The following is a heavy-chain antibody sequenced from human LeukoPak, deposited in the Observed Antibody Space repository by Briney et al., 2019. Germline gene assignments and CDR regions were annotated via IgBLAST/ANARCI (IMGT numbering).Heavy chain of an antibody. Sequence: SETLSLTCAVYGGSFSGYYWSWIRQPPGKGLEWIGEINHSGSTNYNPSLKSRVTISVDTSKNQFSLKLSSVTAADTAVYYCARHLYGESNFQHWGQGTLVTVSS. J-gene: IGHJ1*01. CDR1: GGSFSGYY. V-gene: IGHV4-34*01. D-gene: IGHD3-10*01. CDR2: INHSGST. CDR3: ARHLYGESNFQH.